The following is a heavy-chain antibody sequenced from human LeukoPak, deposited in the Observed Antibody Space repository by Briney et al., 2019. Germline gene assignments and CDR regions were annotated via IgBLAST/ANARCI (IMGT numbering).Heavy chain of an antibody. CDR1: GYTFTSYD. Sequence: ASVKVSCKASGYTFTSYDINWVRQATGQVLGWMGWMNPNSGNTGYAQKFQGRVTMTRNTSISTAYMELSSLRSEDTAVYYCARDWGWFGELLFDAFDIWGQGTMVTVSS. V-gene: IGHV1-8*01. J-gene: IGHJ3*02. CDR3: ARDWGWFGELLFDAFDI. CDR2: MNPNSGNT. D-gene: IGHD3-10*01.